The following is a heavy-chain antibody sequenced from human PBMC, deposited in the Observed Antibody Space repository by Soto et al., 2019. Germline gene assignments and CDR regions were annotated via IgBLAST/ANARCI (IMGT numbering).Heavy chain of an antibody. D-gene: IGHD3-3*01. J-gene: IGHJ5*02. CDR3: ARAVYDFWSGYLPGFDP. V-gene: IGHV3-74*01. CDR1: GFTFSSYW. Sequence: GGSLRLSCAASGFTFSSYWMHWVRQAPGKGLVWVSRINSDGSSTSYADSVKGRFTIPRDNAKNTLYLQMNSLRAEDTAVYYCARAVYDFWSGYLPGFDPWGQGTLVTVSS. CDR2: INSDGSST.